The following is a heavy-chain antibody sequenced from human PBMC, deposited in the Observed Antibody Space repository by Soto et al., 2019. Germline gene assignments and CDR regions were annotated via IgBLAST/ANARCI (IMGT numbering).Heavy chain of an antibody. CDR2: IYWDDDK. D-gene: IGHD2-15*01. CDR1: GFSLSTYGVG. Sequence: QITLKESGPTLVKPTQTLTLTCTFSGFSLSTYGVGVNWIRQPPGKALEWLALIYWDDDKRYSSSLKNRLSIMKDTSKNQVVLIMTNTDPADTATYYCAHSQRLGGGSSYDKGLDVWGQGTTVTVSS. J-gene: IGHJ6*02. CDR3: AHSQRLGGGSSYDKGLDV. V-gene: IGHV2-5*02.